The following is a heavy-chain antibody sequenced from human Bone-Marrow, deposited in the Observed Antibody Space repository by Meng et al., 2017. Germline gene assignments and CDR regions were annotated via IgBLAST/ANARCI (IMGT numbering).Heavy chain of an antibody. CDR1: GGTFSSYA. Sequence: SVKVSCKASGGTFSSYAISWVRQAPGQGLEWMGGIIPIFGTANYAQKFQGRVTITADESTSTAYMELSSLRSEDTAVYYCAALPNYYDSSGYYQDEYFQHWGHGTLVTVSS. CDR2: IIPIFGTA. V-gene: IGHV1-69*13. D-gene: IGHD3-22*01. CDR3: AALPNYYDSSGYYQDEYFQH. J-gene: IGHJ1*01.